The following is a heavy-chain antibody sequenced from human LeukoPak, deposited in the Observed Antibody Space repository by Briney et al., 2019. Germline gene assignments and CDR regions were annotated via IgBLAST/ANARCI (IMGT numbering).Heavy chain of an antibody. V-gene: IGHV1-2*04. CDR1: GYTLTGYY. Sequence: GASVKVSCKASGYTLTGYYMHWVRQAPGQGLEWMGWINPNSGGTNYAQKFQGWVTMTRDTSISTAYMELSRLRSDDTAVYYCARDLSSGSGSYYRSKNNWFGPWGQGTLVTVSS. J-gene: IGHJ5*02. CDR3: ARDLSSGSGSYYRSKNNWFGP. D-gene: IGHD3-10*01. CDR2: INPNSGGT.